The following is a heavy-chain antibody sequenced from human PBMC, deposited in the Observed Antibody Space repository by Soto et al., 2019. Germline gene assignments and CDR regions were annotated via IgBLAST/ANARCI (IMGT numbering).Heavy chain of an antibody. Sequence: GASVKVSCKASGYTFTSYGISWVRQAPGQGLEWMGWVSAYNGNTNYAQKLQGRVTMTTGTSTSTAYMELRSLRSDDTAVYYCARGLLYYDILTGYHGGYYYYGMDVWGQGTTVTVSS. CDR3: ARGLLYYDILTGYHGGYYYYGMDV. V-gene: IGHV1-18*01. D-gene: IGHD3-9*01. CDR2: VSAYNGNT. CDR1: GYTFTSYG. J-gene: IGHJ6*02.